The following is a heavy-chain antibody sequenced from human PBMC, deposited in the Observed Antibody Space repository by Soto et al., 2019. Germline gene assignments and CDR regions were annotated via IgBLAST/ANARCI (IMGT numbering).Heavy chain of an antibody. V-gene: IGHV2-5*02. Sequence: QITLKESGPTLVKPTQTLTLTCTFSGFSLSTSGVGVGWIRQPPGKALEWLALIYWVDDKRYSPSLKSRLTITKDTSKNQVVLTMTNMDPVDTATYYCAHVYGGYDNFDYWGQGTLVTVSS. D-gene: IGHD5-12*01. CDR1: GFSLSTSGVG. CDR2: IYWVDDK. CDR3: AHVYGGYDNFDY. J-gene: IGHJ4*02.